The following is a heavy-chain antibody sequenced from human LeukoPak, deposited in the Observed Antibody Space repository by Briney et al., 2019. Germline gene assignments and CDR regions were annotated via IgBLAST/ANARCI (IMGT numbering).Heavy chain of an antibody. CDR3: ARDLKAPMTTVTADAFDI. Sequence: SETLSLTCTVSGGSVSSGSYYWSWIRQPPGKGLEWIVYIYYSGSTNYNPSLKSRVTISVGKSKNQFSLKLSSVTAADTAVYYCARDLKAPMTTVTADAFDIWGQGTMVTVSS. J-gene: IGHJ3*02. V-gene: IGHV4-61*01. CDR1: GGSVSSGSYY. D-gene: IGHD4-17*01. CDR2: IYYSGST.